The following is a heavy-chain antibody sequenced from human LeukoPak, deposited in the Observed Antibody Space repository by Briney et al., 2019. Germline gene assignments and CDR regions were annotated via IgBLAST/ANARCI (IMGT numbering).Heavy chain of an antibody. V-gene: IGHV3-23*01. J-gene: IGHJ5*02. CDR3: AKDIVVVPAAMEEYNWFDP. CDR2: ISGSGGST. Sequence: QPGGSLRLSCAASGFTFSSYAVSWVRQAPGKGLEWVSAISGSGGSTYYADSVKGRFTISRDNSKNTLYLQMNSLRAEDTAVYYCAKDIVVVPAAMEEYNWFDPWGQGTLVTVSS. D-gene: IGHD2-2*01. CDR1: GFTFSSYA.